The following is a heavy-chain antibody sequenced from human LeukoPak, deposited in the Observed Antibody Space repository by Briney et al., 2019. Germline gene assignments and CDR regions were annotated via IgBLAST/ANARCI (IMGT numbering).Heavy chain of an antibody. D-gene: IGHD2-15*01. Sequence: GGSLRLSCAASGFTFSSYSMNCVRQAPGKGLEWVSSISSSSSYIYYADSVKGRFTISRDNAKNSLYLQMNSLRAEDTAVYYCARDDIVVVVADHYGMDVWGQGTTVTVS. CDR3: ARDDIVVVVADHYGMDV. J-gene: IGHJ6*02. CDR2: ISSSSSYI. CDR1: GFTFSSYS. V-gene: IGHV3-21*01.